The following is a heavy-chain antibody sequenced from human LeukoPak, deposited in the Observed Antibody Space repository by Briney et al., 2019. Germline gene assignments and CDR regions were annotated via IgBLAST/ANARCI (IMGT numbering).Heavy chain of an antibody. Sequence: GGSLRLSCAASGFTFDDYAMHWVRQAPGKGLEWASGISWNSGSIGYADSVKGRFTISRDNAKNSLYLQMSSLRAEDTALYYCAKDKDSSWVTFDYWGQGTLVTVSS. J-gene: IGHJ4*02. CDR3: AKDKDSSWVTFDY. CDR1: GFTFDDYA. V-gene: IGHV3-9*01. D-gene: IGHD6-13*01. CDR2: ISWNSGSI.